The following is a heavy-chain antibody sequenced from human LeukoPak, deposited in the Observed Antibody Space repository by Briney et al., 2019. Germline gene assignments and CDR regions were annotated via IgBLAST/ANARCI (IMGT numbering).Heavy chain of an antibody. CDR2: ISWDGGST. CDR1: GFTFDDYT. J-gene: IGHJ6*02. CDR3: AKDMTDSRTYYYYYAVDV. V-gene: IGHV3-43*01. D-gene: IGHD3-22*01. Sequence: GGSLRLSCAASGFTFDDYTMHWVRKTPGRGLEWVSLISWDGGSTNYADSVKGRFTISRDNSKNSLYLQMSSLKTEDTALYYCAKDMTDSRTYYYYYAVDVWGQGTTVTVSS.